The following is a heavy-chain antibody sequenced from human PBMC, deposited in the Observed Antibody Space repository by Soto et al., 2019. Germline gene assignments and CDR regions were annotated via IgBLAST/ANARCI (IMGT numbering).Heavy chain of an antibody. Sequence: GGSLRLSCAASGFTFSRHWMTWVRQAPGKGLEWVANINPDGSEKFSVDSVKGRFTISRDNAKNSLYLQMNSLRAGDTAVYFCARGYSSSPLFEDYFDYWRQRALVTVSS. CDR2: INPDGSEK. J-gene: IGHJ4*02. V-gene: IGHV3-7*04. D-gene: IGHD6-13*01. CDR1: GFTFSRHW. CDR3: ARGYSSSPLFEDYFDY.